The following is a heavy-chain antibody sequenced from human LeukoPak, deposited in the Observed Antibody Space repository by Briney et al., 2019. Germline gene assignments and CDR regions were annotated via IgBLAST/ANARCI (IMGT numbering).Heavy chain of an antibody. CDR2: INHSGST. J-gene: IGHJ6*03. CDR3: ARGRYYWNRYYYYMDV. CDR1: GGSFSGYY. V-gene: IGHV4-34*01. Sequence: KPSETLSLTCAVYGGSFSGYYWSWIRQPPGKGLEWIGEINHSGSTNYNPSLKSRVTISVDTSKNRFSLKLSSVTAADTAVYYCARGRYYWNRYYYYMDVWGKGTTVTVSS. D-gene: IGHD1-20*01.